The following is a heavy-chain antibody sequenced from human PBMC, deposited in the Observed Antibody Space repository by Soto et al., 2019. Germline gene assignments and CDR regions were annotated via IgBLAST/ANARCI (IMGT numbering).Heavy chain of an antibody. Sequence: PSETLSLTCAVYGGSFSGYYWSWIRQPPGKGLEWIGEINHSGSTNYNPSLKSRVTISVDTSKNQFSLKLSSVTAADTAVYYCARVTYRRGFDYWGQGTLVTVSS. V-gene: IGHV4-34*01. J-gene: IGHJ4*02. CDR1: GGSFSGYY. CDR2: INHSGST. CDR3: ARVTYRRGFDY. D-gene: IGHD1-26*01.